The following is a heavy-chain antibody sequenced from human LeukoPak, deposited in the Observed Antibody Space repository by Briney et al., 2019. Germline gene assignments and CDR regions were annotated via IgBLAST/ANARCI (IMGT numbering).Heavy chain of an antibody. CDR3: ARAVVDYYMDV. J-gene: IGHJ6*03. Sequence: ASVKVSCKASGYTFNSYGISWVRPTLGQGLEWMGWITTYNGNTNYAQKLQGRVTMTTDTSTNTAYMELRSLRSDDTAVYYCARAVVDYYMDVWGKGTTVTVSS. D-gene: IGHD2-21*01. V-gene: IGHV1-18*04. CDR2: ITTYNGNT. CDR1: GYTFNSYG.